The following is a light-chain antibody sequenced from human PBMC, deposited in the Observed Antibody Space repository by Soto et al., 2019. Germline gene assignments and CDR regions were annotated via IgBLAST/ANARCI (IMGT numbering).Light chain of an antibody. J-gene: IGKJ4*01. CDR3: QHSGASPGVA. V-gene: IGKV3-20*01. Sequence: EIVLTQSPGTLSLSPGERATLSCRASQSVSSGYLAWHQQKPGQAPGLLIYDESTRATGIPDRFSGSGSGTDFTLTISRPEPEYFSVYSCQHSGASPGVAFGGGTKVEIK. CDR1: QSVSSGY. CDR2: DES.